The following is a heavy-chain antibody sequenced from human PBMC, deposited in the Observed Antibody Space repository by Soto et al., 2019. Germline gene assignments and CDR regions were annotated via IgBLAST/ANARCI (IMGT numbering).Heavy chain of an antibody. CDR1: GGSISSYY. V-gene: IGHV4-59*08. CDR2: IFYSGST. CDR3: ARLYGLDAFDF. Sequence: QVQVQESGPGLVKPSETLSLTCTVSGGSISSYYWSWIRQPPGKGLEWIGYIFYSGSTNYNPSLKSRVTISVDTSKNQFSLKLSSVTAADTAVYYCARLYGLDAFDFWGQGTMVTVSS. D-gene: IGHD3-16*02. J-gene: IGHJ3*01.